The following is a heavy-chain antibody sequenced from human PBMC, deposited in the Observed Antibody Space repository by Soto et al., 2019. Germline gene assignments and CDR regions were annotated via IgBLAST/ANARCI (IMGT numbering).Heavy chain of an antibody. J-gene: IGHJ4*02. Sequence: ASVKVSCKASGYTFTSYDINWVRQATGQGLEWMGWMNPNSGNTGYAQKFQGRVTMTRNTSISTAYMELSSLRSEDTAVYYCARAGYSSSWYQNPDDYWGQGTLVTVSS. CDR3: ARAGYSSSWYQNPDDY. D-gene: IGHD6-13*01. V-gene: IGHV1-8*01. CDR1: GYTFTSYD. CDR2: MNPNSGNT.